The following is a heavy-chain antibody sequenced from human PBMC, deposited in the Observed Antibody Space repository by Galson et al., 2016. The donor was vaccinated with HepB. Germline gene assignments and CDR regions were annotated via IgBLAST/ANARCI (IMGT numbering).Heavy chain of an antibody. CDR1: GGSISSDDYS. Sequence: TLSLTCGVSGGSISSDDYSWSWIRQPPGKGLEWIAYIYHTGNTYYNPSLRSRVTISIDKSKNHFSLNLTSVTAADTAVYYCARGGSHYGSGSYRHSDAFDVWGQGTKVTVSS. CDR2: IYHTGNT. D-gene: IGHD3-10*01. J-gene: IGHJ3*01. V-gene: IGHV4-30-2*01. CDR3: ARGGSHYGSGSYRHSDAFDV.